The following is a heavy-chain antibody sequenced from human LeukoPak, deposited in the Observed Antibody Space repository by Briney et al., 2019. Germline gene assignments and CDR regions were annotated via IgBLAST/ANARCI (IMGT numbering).Heavy chain of an antibody. CDR3: AREGGSIDWFDP. J-gene: IGHJ5*02. V-gene: IGHV1-8*01. D-gene: IGHD3-16*01. CDR2: MNPNSGNT. CDR1: GYTFTSYD. Sequence: GASVKVSCKASGYTFTSYDMNWVRQATGQGLEWMGWMNPNSGNTGYAQKFQGRVTMTRNTSISTAYMELSSLRSEDTAVYYCAREGGSIDWFDPWGQGTLVTVSS.